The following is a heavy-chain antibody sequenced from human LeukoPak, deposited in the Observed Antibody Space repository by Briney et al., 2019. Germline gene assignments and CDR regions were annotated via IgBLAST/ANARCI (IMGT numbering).Heavy chain of an antibody. CDR3: AKDIKVGATPEAFDI. V-gene: IGHV3-9*01. CDR1: GFTFDDYA. D-gene: IGHD1-26*01. CDR2: ISWNSGGI. Sequence: GGSLRLSCAASGFTFDDYAMHWVRQAPGKGLEWFSGISWNSGGIGYADSVKGRFTISRDNAKNSLYLQMNSLRAEDTALYYCAKDIKVGATPEAFDIWGQGTMVTVSS. J-gene: IGHJ3*02.